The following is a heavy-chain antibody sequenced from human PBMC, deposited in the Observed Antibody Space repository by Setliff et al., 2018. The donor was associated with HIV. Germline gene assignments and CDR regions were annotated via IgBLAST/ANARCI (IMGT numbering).Heavy chain of an antibody. J-gene: IGHJ4*01. Sequence: SETLSLTCTVSGGSINRGDYYCTWIRQSPGKGLEFIGYIFYNGNTYYNPSLRSRVAISIDTSKNQFSLTLRSVTAADTAVYYCARQTSYDRGYSYCFDEWGHGTLVTVSS. CDR2: IFYNGNT. V-gene: IGHV4-30-4*08. CDR3: ARQTSYDRGYSYCFDE. CDR1: GGSINRGDYY. D-gene: IGHD5-18*01.